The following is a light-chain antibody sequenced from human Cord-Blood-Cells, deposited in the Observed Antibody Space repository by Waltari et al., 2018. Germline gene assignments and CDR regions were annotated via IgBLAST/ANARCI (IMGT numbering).Light chain of an antibody. CDR1: SSDVGGSNS. CDR2: DVS. CDR3: CSYAGSYTWV. Sequence: QSALTQPRSVSGSPGQSVTISCTGTSSDVGGSNSDSGYQHPPGKAPKLMIYDVSKRPSGVPDRFSGSKSGNTASLTISGLQAEDEADYYCCSYAGSYTWVFGGGTKLTVL. J-gene: IGLJ3*02. V-gene: IGLV2-11*01.